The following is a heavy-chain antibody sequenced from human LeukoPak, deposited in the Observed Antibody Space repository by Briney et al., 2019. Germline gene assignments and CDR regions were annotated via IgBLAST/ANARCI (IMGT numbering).Heavy chain of an antibody. CDR1: ANSFVGYW. CDR3: ASPYDFWSGSILAFDI. Sequence: NPGESLKISCKGSANSFVGYWIGWVRQMPGKGLEWMGIIYPGDSDTRYSPSFQGQVTISADKSISTAYLQWSSLKASDTAMYYCASPYDFWSGSILAFDIWGQGTMVTVSS. J-gene: IGHJ3*02. V-gene: IGHV5-51*01. CDR2: IYPGDSDT. D-gene: IGHD3-3*01.